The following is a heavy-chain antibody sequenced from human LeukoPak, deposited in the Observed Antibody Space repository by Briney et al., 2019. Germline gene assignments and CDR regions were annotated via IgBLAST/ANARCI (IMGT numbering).Heavy chain of an antibody. V-gene: IGHV4-59*01. CDR1: GGSITSYY. D-gene: IGHD3-16*01. CDR2: ISYSGST. J-gene: IGHJ4*02. CDR3: ARGRGNFDY. Sequence: SETLSLTCTVSGGSITSYYWSWIRQPPGKGLEWIGHISYSGSTNYNPSLKSRVTISVDMSKNQFSLKLSSVTAADTAVYYCARGRGNFDYWGQGTLVTVSS.